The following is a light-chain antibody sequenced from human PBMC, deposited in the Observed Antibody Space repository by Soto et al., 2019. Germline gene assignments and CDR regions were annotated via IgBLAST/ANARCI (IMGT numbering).Light chain of an antibody. V-gene: IGKV4-1*01. CDR2: WAS. CDR1: QTVLDSSNNKNY. Sequence: DIVMTQSPDSLALSLGERATINCKSSQTVLDSSNNKNYLAWYQQKPGQPPKLLIYWASTRESRVPDRFSGSGSETDFTLTISSLQAEDVALYNCQQFYRSTWTFGQGTRWKAN. J-gene: IGKJ1*01. CDR3: QQFYRSTWT.